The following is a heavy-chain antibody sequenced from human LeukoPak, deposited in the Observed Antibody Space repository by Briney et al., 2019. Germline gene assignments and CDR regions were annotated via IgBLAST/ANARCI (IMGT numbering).Heavy chain of an antibody. CDR3: ARLGGYRDYYYYYGMDV. Sequence: GESLKISCKGSGYSFTSYWIGWVRQMPGKGLGWMGIIYPGDSDTRYSPSFQGQVTISADKSISTAYLQWSSLKASDTAMYYCARLGGYRDYYYYYGMDVWGQGTTVTVSS. V-gene: IGHV5-51*01. D-gene: IGHD6-19*01. CDR1: GYSFTSYW. J-gene: IGHJ6*02. CDR2: IYPGDSDT.